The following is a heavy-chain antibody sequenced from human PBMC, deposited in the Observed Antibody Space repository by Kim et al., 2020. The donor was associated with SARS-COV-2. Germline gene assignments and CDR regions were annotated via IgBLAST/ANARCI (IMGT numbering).Heavy chain of an antibody. CDR1: GFTFSSNT. D-gene: IGHD2-2*02. CDR2: ISSSSSYM. V-gene: IGHV3-21*01. J-gene: IGHJ4*02. CDR3: ARAEGKYCSSIDCYTTHFDY. Sequence: GGSLRLSCAASGFTFSSNTMNWVRQAPGKGLEWVSSISSSSSYMYYADSVKGRFTISRDNAKNSLFLQMNSLRAEDTAVYYCARAEGKYCSSIDCYTTHFDYWGQGTLVTVSS.